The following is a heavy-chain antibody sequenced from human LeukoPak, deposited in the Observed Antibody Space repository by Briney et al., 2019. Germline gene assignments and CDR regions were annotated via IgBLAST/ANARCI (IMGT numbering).Heavy chain of an antibody. J-gene: IGHJ4*02. Sequence: GGSLRLSCAASGFTFSSYAISWVRQAPGKGLEWVSAISGSGGSTYYADSVKGRFTISRDNSKNTLYLQMNSLRAENTAVYYWAKGKIVVVSFDYWGQGTLVTVSS. CDR3: AKGKIVVVSFDY. V-gene: IGHV3-23*01. CDR1: GFTFSSYA. D-gene: IGHD3-22*01. CDR2: ISGSGGST.